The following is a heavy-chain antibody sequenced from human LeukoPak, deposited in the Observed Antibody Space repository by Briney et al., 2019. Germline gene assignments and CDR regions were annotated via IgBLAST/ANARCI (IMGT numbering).Heavy chain of an antibody. V-gene: IGHV4-39*07. CDR1: GGSISSSIYY. D-gene: IGHD3-16*01. CDR2: IYHDGST. J-gene: IGHJ3*02. Sequence: SETLSLTCTVSGGSISSSIYYWGWTRQPPGKGLEWIGNIYHDGSTYYNPSLKSRVTISIDTSKNQFSLKLNSVTAADTAVYYCARDGGRWPHYAFDIWGHGTKVTVSS. CDR3: ARDGGRWPHYAFDI.